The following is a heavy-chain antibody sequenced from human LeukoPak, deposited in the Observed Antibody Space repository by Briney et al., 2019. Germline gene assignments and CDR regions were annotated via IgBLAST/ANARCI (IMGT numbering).Heavy chain of an antibody. CDR3: ARDLGGASHY. J-gene: IGHJ4*02. CDR2: INRDGSER. V-gene: IGHV3-7*01. CDR1: GFTLGSFW. D-gene: IGHD1-26*01. Sequence: GKSLRLSCAPSGFTLGSFWMSWVRQAPGKGMEWVANINRDGSERYYVDSVKGRFTISRDNARYSLYLEMNSLRVEDTGVYYCARDLGGASHYWGQGTLVTV.